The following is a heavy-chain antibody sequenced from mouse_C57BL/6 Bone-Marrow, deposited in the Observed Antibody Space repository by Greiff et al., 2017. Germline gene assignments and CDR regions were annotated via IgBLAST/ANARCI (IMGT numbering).Heavy chain of an antibody. CDR3: AKITTVVATGSDY. D-gene: IGHD1-1*01. Sequence: QVQLQQPGAELVKPGASVKLSCKASGYTFTSYWMHWVKQRPGQGLEWIGMIHPNSGSTNYNEKFKSKATLTVDKSSSKAYMQLSSLTSEDSAVYYCAKITTVVATGSDYWGQGTTLTVSS. CDR1: GYTFTSYW. V-gene: IGHV1-64*01. J-gene: IGHJ2*01. CDR2: IHPNSGST.